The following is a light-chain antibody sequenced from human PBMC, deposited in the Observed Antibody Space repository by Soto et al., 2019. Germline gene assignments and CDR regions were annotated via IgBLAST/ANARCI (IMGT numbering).Light chain of an antibody. CDR3: QHYDNLPLFT. V-gene: IGKV3-15*01. Sequence: EIVMTQSPATLSVSPGERATLSCRASQSVSNNLAWYQQIPGQAPRLLIYGASTRATGVPARFSGSGSGTEFSLTISSLQSEDIGTYYCQHYDNLPLFTFGPGTKVDVK. CDR2: GAS. J-gene: IGKJ3*01. CDR1: QSVSNN.